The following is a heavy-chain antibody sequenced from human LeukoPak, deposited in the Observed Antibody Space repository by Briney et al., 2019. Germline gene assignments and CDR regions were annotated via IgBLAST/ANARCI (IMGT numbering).Heavy chain of an antibody. CDR2: IYYSGST. CDR1: GGSINSFY. J-gene: IGHJ5*02. V-gene: IGHV4-59*01. CDR3: ARHGTSGTNLNWFDP. Sequence: SETLSLTCTVSGGSINSFYWSGIRQPPGKGLEWIGYIYYSGSTNYNPSLKSRVTISVDTSKNQFSLKLSSVAAADTAVYYCARHGTSGTNLNWFDPWGQGTLVTVSS. D-gene: IGHD1-1*01.